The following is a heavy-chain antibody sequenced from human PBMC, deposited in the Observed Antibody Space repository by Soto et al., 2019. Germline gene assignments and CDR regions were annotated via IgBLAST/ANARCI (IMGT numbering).Heavy chain of an antibody. Sequence: GGSLRLSCAASGFTFSDYGMHWVRQGPGKGLEWVAVIWYDGSHEYYADSVKGRFSISRDNSKNTLFLQMNSLRGEDTATYYCARSSAFGVVKYGVDVWDQGTTVTVYS. V-gene: IGHV3-33*01. D-gene: IGHD3-3*01. CDR2: IWYDGSHE. CDR1: GFTFSDYG. CDR3: ARSSAFGVVKYGVDV. J-gene: IGHJ6*02.